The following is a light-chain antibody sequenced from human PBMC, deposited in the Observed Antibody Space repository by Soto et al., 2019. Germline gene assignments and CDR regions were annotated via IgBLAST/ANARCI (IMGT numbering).Light chain of an antibody. J-gene: IGKJ1*01. V-gene: IGKV1-5*03. CDR3: QQDNSLWT. CDR1: QSLSSW. CDR2: KAS. Sequence: DIQMTQSLSTLSASVGDRFTITGRASQSLSSWLVWYQQNPRKDTNLLIYKASSLESGVLSRFSGSGSGTEFTLTISSLQPDDFATYYCQQDNSLWTFGQGTKVEIK.